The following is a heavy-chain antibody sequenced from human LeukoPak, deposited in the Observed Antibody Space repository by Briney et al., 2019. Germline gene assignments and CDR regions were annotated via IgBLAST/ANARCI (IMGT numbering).Heavy chain of an antibody. CDR2: INPDGSDK. CDR3: ARLTFTATTFVY. CDR1: AFSISNYW. Sequence: GGSLRLSCAGSAFSISNYWMSLVRQAPGKGLEWVANINPDGSDKYYVDSVKGRFTISRDNAENSLYLQMNSLRAEDTAVYYCARLTFTATTFVYWGQGALVTVSS. D-gene: IGHD6-25*01. J-gene: IGHJ4*02. V-gene: IGHV3-7*01.